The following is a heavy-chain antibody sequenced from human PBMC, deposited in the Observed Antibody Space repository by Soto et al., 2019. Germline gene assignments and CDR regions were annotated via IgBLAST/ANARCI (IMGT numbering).Heavy chain of an antibody. D-gene: IGHD3-22*01. CDR1: DSISTYY. CDR2: IYYMGRT. J-gene: IGHJ4*02. V-gene: IGHV4-59*08. Sequence: PSETLSLTCTVDSISTYYWNWIRQPPGKGLEWIGYIYYMGRTNYNSSLKSRVTMSIDTSKNQFSLKLTSVTAADTAVYYCARPVQYLLPPDYWGQGTLVTV. CDR3: ARPVQYLLPPDY.